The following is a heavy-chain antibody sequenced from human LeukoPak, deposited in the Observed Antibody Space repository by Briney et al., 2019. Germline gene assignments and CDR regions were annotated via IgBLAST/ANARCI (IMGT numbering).Heavy chain of an antibody. CDR2: INHSGST. Sequence: SEALPLTCAVYGGSFSGYYWSWIRQPPGKGLEWIGEINHSGSTNYNPSLKSRVTISVDTSKNQFSLKLSSVTAADTAVYYCARERGHYCSSTSCHDAFDIWGQGTMVTVSS. V-gene: IGHV4-34*01. CDR1: GGSFSGYY. D-gene: IGHD2-2*01. CDR3: ARERGHYCSSTSCHDAFDI. J-gene: IGHJ3*02.